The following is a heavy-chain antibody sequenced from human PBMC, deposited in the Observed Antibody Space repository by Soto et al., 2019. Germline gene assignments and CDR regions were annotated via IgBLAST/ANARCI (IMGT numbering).Heavy chain of an antibody. CDR2: IIPIFGTA. J-gene: IGHJ3*02. V-gene: IGHV1-69*13. Sequence: SVKVSCKASGVTFSSYAISWVRQATGQGLEWMGGIIPIFGTANYAQKFQGRVTITADESTSTAYMELSSLRSEDTAVYYCARASLGIVVVTEGNDPFVILRQGTMVIV. CDR1: GVTFSSYA. CDR3: ARASLGIVVVTEGNDPFVI. D-gene: IGHD2-21*02.